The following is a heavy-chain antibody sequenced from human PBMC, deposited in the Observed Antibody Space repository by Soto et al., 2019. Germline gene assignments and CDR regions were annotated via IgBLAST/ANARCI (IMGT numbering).Heavy chain of an antibody. Sequence: PGGSLRLSCAASGFTFSSYAMSWVRQAPGKGLEWVSAISGSGGSTYYADSVKGRFTISRDNSKNTLYLQMNSLRAEDTAVYYWAKDGQRVHYYDSSGYYHSGAFDIWGQGTMVTVSS. CDR1: GFTFSSYA. CDR3: AKDGQRVHYYDSSGYYHSGAFDI. D-gene: IGHD3-22*01. J-gene: IGHJ3*02. V-gene: IGHV3-23*01. CDR2: ISGSGGST.